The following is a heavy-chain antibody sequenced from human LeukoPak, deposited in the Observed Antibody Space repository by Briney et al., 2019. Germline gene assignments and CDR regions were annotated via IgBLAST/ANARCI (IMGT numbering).Heavy chain of an antibody. Sequence: PGGSLRLSCAASGFTFSSYAMSWVRQAPGKRLEWVSAISGSGGSTYYADSVKGRFTISRDNSKNTLYLQMNSLRAEDTAVYYCAKVEGPYYYGSGSPYGMDVWGQGTTVTVSS. CDR2: ISGSGGST. J-gene: IGHJ6*02. V-gene: IGHV3-23*01. D-gene: IGHD3-10*01. CDR1: GFTFSSYA. CDR3: AKVEGPYYYGSGSPYGMDV.